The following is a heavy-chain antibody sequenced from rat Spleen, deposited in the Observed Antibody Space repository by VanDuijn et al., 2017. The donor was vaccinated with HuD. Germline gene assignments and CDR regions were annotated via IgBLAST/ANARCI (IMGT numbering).Heavy chain of an antibody. CDR1: GFTFNNYW. V-gene: IGHV5-31*01. J-gene: IGHJ2*01. CDR2: ITNTGGST. CDR3: TGGSRLPGYRSY. Sequence: EVQLVESGGGLVQPGRSLKLSCVASGFTFNNYWMTWIRQAPGKGLEWVASITNTGGSTYYPDSVKGRFTISRDNAKSTLYLQMNSLRSEDTATYYCTGGSRLPGYRSYWGQGVMVTVSS. D-gene: IGHD1-4*01.